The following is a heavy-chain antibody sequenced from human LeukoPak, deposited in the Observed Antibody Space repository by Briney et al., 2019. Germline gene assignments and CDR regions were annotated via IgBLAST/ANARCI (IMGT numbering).Heavy chain of an antibody. J-gene: IGHJ4*02. D-gene: IGHD2-15*01. CDR1: GFTFSSYL. CDR2: ISGDGGSA. CDR3: ARYGSCVSCYSGLDY. V-gene: IGHV3-23*01. Sequence: QPGGSLRLSCAASGFTFSSYLSWVRQAPGKGLEWVSTISGDGGSAYYADSVKGRFTISRDDSKNTLFLLMSSLRAEDTAVYYCARYGSCVSCYSGLDYWGQGTLVTVSP.